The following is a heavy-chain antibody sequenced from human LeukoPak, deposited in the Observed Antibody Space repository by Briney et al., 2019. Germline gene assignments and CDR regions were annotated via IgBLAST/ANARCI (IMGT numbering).Heavy chain of an antibody. Sequence: SETLSLTCTVSGGSISSSSYYWSWIRQPPGKGLEWIGYIYYSGSTNYNPSLKSRVTISVDTSKNQFSLKLSSVTAADTAVYYCARARAPSDYYYYYMDVWGKGTTVTVSS. CDR1: GGSISSSSYY. D-gene: IGHD2-2*01. CDR3: ARARAPSDYYYYYMDV. CDR2: IYYSGST. J-gene: IGHJ6*03. V-gene: IGHV4-61*01.